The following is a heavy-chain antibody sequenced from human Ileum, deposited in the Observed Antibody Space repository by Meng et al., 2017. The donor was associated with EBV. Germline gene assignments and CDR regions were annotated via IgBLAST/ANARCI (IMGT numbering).Heavy chain of an antibody. CDR3: ARDYSSSWYSGGFFKY. CDR2: IFNSGST. D-gene: IGHD6-13*01. J-gene: IGHJ1*01. CDR1: GASISSTPYY. V-gene: IGHV4-39*07. Sequence: QLRLQESVPGLVQPSETLSLTCTVSGASISSTPYYWGWIRQPPGKGLEWIGNIFNSGSTSYSPSLKSRVTISVDTSKNQFSLKLSSVTAADTAVYYCARDYSSSWYSGGFFKYWGQGILVTVSS.